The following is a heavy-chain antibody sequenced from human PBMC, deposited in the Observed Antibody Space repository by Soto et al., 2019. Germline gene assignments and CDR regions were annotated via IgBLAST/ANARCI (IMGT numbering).Heavy chain of an antibody. Sequence: QVQLVQSGAEVKKPGASVKVSCKASGYTFTGYYMHWVRQAPGQGLEWMGWINPNSGGTNYAQKFQGSVTMTRDTSISTAYMELSRLRSDDTAVYYCAREYDYYDRRGYFDYWGQGTLVTVSS. CDR2: INPNSGGT. CDR1: GYTFTGYY. J-gene: IGHJ4*02. CDR3: AREYDYYDRRGYFDY. V-gene: IGHV1-2*02. D-gene: IGHD3-22*01.